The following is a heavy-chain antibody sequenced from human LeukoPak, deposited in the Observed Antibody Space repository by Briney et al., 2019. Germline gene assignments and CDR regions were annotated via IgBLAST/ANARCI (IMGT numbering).Heavy chain of an antibody. CDR1: GFTFSSYA. J-gene: IGHJ4*02. CDR2: ISGSGGST. CDR3: AQTGLRYSAFDY. D-gene: IGHD3-9*01. V-gene: IGHV3-23*01. Sequence: GGSLRLSCAASGFTFSSYAMSWVRQAPGKGLEWVSAISGSGGSTYYADSVKGRFTISRDNSKNTLYLQMNSLRAEDTAVYYCAQTGLRYSAFDYWGQGTLVTVSS.